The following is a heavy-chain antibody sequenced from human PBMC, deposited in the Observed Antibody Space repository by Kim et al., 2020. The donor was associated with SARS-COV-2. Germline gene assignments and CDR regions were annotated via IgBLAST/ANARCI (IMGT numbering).Heavy chain of an antibody. Sequence: GGSLRLSCAASGFTFDDYAMHWVRQAPGKGLEWVSGISWNSGSIGYADSVKGRFTISRDNAKNSLYLQMNSLRAEDTALYYCAKDQGHYGSGSLDYWGQG. CDR1: GFTFDDYA. J-gene: IGHJ4*02. CDR2: ISWNSGSI. V-gene: IGHV3-9*01. D-gene: IGHD3-10*01. CDR3: AKDQGHYGSGSLDY.